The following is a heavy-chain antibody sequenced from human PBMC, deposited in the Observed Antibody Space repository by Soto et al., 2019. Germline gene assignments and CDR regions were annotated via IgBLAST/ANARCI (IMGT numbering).Heavy chain of an antibody. D-gene: IGHD3-22*01. J-gene: IGHJ4*02. CDR3: AKSNRGAYDTPDF. V-gene: IGHV3-30*18. CDR2: ISYDGRNK. Sequence: QVQLVESGGGVVQPGRSLRLSCAASGFSLNDYGMHWVRQPPGKGLEWVADISYDGRNKYYTDSVRGRFTISRDISKGTLYLQMNILRPEDTAVYYSAKSNRGAYDTPDFWGQGTPVTVSP. CDR1: GFSLNDYG.